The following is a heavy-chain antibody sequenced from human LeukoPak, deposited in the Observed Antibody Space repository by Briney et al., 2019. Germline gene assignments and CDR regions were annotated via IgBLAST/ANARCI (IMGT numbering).Heavy chain of an antibody. CDR1: GFTFSSYA. J-gene: IGHJ5*02. Sequence: GSLRLSCAASGFTFSSYAMHWVRQAPGKGLEYVAAITRNGDTTFYSDSAKGRFTISRDNSKNTLFLQMGSLRAEDTAVYYCARDRRSRMVRGVIVDWFDPLGQGTLVTVSS. CDR2: ITRNGDTT. V-gene: IGHV3-64*02. D-gene: IGHD3-10*01. CDR3: ARDRRSRMVRGVIVDWFDP.